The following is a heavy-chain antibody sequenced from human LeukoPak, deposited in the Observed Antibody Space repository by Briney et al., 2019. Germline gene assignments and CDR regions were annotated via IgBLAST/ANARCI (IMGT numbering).Heavy chain of an antibody. D-gene: IGHD3-10*02. V-gene: IGHV1-46*01. CDR1: GYTFTSYY. Sequence: GASVKVSCKASGYTFTSYYMHWVRQAPGQGLEWMGIINPSGGSTSYAQKFQGRVTMTRDTSTSTVYMELSSLRSGDTAVYYCARGGLRVFGGFHYFDYWGQGTLVTVSS. J-gene: IGHJ4*02. CDR3: ARGGLRVFGGFHYFDY. CDR2: INPSGGST.